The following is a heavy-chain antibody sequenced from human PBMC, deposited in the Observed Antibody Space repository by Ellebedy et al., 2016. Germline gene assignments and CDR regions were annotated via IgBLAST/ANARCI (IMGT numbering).Heavy chain of an antibody. Sequence: GGSLRLSCAASGFTFSSYAMHWVRQAPGKGLEWVAVISYDGSNKYYADSVKGRFTISRDNSKNTLYLQMNSLRAEDTAVYYCARDRPPYSGSYRMYYYYGMDVWGQGTTVTVSS. CDR3: ARDRPPYSGSYRMYYYYGMDV. D-gene: IGHD1-26*01. J-gene: IGHJ6*02. CDR1: GFTFSSYA. CDR2: ISYDGSNK. V-gene: IGHV3-30-3*01.